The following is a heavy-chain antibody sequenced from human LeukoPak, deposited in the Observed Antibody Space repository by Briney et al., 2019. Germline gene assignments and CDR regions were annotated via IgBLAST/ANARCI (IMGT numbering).Heavy chain of an antibody. CDR1: GYTFTGYY. D-gene: IGHD3-3*01. CDR3: ARDKPLDDFWSGYRLQYYFDY. CDR2: INPNSGGT. J-gene: IGHJ4*02. V-gene: IGHV1-2*02. Sequence: GASVKVSCKASGYTFTGYYMHWVRQAPGQGLEWMGWINPNSGGTNYAQKFQGRVTMTRDTSISTAYMELSRLRSDDTAVYYCARDKPLDDFWSGYRLQYYFDYWGQGTLVTVSS.